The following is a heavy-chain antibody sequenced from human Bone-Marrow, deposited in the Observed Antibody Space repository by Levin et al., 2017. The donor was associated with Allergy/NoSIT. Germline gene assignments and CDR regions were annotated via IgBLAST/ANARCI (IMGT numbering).Heavy chain of an antibody. J-gene: IGHJ4*02. V-gene: IGHV4-59*01. Sequence: PGGSLRLSCSVSGGSMSPYYWSWIRQTPGRGLEWIGYIFHSGSTSYNPSLEGRVTISIDKSRTQFSLKLSSVTAADTALYFCARARDSYGYLPLDYWGQGALAIVS. D-gene: IGHD5-18*01. CDR3: ARARDSYGYLPLDY. CDR2: IFHSGST. CDR1: GGSMSPYY.